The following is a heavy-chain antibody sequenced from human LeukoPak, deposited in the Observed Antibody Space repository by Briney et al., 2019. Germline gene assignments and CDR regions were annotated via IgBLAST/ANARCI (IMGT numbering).Heavy chain of an antibody. J-gene: IGHJ4*02. CDR2: IIPIFGPA. CDR3: ARAKGRYSNYASYYFDY. CDR1: GGTFSSYA. D-gene: IGHD4-11*01. V-gene: IGHV1-69*05. Sequence: ASVKVSCKASGGTFSSYAISWVRQAPGQGLEWMGRIIPIFGPANYAQKFQGRVTITTDESTSTAYMELSSLRSEDTAVYYCARAKGRYSNYASYYFDYWGQGTLVTVSS.